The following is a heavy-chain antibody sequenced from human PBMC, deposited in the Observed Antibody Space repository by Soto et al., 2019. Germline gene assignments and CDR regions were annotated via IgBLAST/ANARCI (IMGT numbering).Heavy chain of an antibody. J-gene: IGHJ3*01. CDR2: IRRDGVQT. D-gene: IGHD3-16*02. CDR1: GFTFSTFW. Sequence: EEQLVGSGGGLVQVGGSLRLSCAASGFTFSTFWMTWLRQAPGKGLEWVANIRRDGVQTHYGDSMEGRFTVTRDNAKNSLYLQLNSLRPEDTAMYYCARDLSPSREFFYDAFDVRGQGTFVTVSS. V-gene: IGHV3-7*05. CDR3: ARDLSPSREFFYDAFDV.